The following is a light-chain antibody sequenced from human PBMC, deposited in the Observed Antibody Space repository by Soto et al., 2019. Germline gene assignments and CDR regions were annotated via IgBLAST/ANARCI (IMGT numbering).Light chain of an antibody. V-gene: IGLV2-14*01. J-gene: IGLJ1*01. Sequence: QSALTQPASVSGSPGQSITISCTGTSSDVGGYNYVSWYQQHPGKAPKIIIYEVTNRPSGVSNRFSGSKSGNTASLTISGLQAEDDADYYCSSFISRFTFNYIFGTGTKVTVL. CDR2: EVT. CDR3: SSFISRFTFNYI. CDR1: SSDVGGYNY.